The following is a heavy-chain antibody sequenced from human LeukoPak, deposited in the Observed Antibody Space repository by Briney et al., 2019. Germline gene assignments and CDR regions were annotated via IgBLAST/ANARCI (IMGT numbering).Heavy chain of an antibody. CDR2: IKQDGSEK. D-gene: IGHD3-3*01. J-gene: IGHJ4*02. V-gene: IGHV3-7*01. CDR3: ARVGITIFGVVFDY. Sequence: GGSLRLSCAASGFTFSRYWMSWVRQAPGKGLDGVANIKQDGSEKNYVDSVKGRFTISRDNAKNSLYLQMNSLRAEDTAVYYCARVGITIFGVVFDYWSQGTLVTVSS. CDR1: GFTFSRYW.